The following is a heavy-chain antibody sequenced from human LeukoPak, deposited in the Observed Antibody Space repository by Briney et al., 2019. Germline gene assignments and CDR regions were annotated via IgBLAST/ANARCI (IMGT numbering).Heavy chain of an antibody. CDR1: GYSFTSYW. CDR3: ARRLNGGRTELDC. Sequence: GESLKISCKGSGYSFTSYWIGWVRPMPGKGVEWMGIIYPGDSDTRYSPSFQGQVTISADKSISTAYLQWSSLKASDTAMYYCARRLNGGRTELDCWGQGTLVTVSS. J-gene: IGHJ4*02. V-gene: IGHV5-51*01. CDR2: IYPGDSDT. D-gene: IGHD1-7*01.